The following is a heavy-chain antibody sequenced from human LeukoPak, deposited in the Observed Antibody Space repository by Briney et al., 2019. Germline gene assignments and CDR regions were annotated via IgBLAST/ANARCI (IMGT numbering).Heavy chain of an antibody. V-gene: IGHV3-11*06. D-gene: IGHD5-12*01. J-gene: IGHJ4*02. CDR1: GFTFSDYY. CDR2: ISSSSSYT. Sequence: GGSLRLSCAASGFTFSDYYMSWIRQAPGKGLEWVSYISSSSSYTNYADSVKGRFTISRDNAKNSLYLQMNSLRAEDTAVYYCGRASGYDRYYFDYGGRGPLSTVSS. CDR3: GRASGYDRYYFDY.